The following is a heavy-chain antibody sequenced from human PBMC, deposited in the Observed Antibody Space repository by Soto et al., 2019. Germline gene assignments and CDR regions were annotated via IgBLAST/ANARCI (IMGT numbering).Heavy chain of an antibody. J-gene: IGHJ5*02. CDR3: ARQASGYYYGWFDP. CDR2: IFYSGGT. Sequence: QLLLQESGPGLVKPSETLSLTCTVSGGSILDSTYYWAWIRQSPGKGLEWIGTIFYSGGTFYTPSLNSRGTIAVDTSNNQFSLKLSSVTAADTAVYYCARQASGYYYGWFDPWGQGTLVTVSS. V-gene: IGHV4-39*01. D-gene: IGHD3-22*01. CDR1: GGSILDSTYY.